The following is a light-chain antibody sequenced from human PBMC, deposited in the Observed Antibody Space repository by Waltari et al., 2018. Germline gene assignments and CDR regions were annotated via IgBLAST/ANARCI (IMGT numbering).Light chain of an antibody. CDR3: CSFTSRSTWV. CDR2: DVS. J-gene: IGLJ3*02. Sequence: QSALPHPASVSGSPGQSSTISCPGTSRHVGGYNYVSWYQQHPGKVPKLLIFDVSNRPSGVSNRFSGSKSGNTASLTISGLQAEDESDYYCCSFTSRSTWVFGGGTKLTVL. CDR1: SRHVGGYNY. V-gene: IGLV2-14*01.